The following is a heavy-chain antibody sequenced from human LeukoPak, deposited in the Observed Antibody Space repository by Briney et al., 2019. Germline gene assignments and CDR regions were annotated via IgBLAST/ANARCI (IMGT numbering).Heavy chain of an antibody. Sequence: ASVKVSCKASGYTFTSYDINWVRQATGQGLEWMGWMNPNSGNTGYAQKFQGRVTMTRNTSISTAYMELSSLRSEDTAVYYCARVAAVGEGRYFDWLIRRGYYYYMDVWGKGTTVTISS. CDR2: MNPNSGNT. J-gene: IGHJ6*03. V-gene: IGHV1-8*01. D-gene: IGHD3-9*01. CDR3: ARVAAVGEGRYFDWLIRRGYYYYMDV. CDR1: GYTFTSYD.